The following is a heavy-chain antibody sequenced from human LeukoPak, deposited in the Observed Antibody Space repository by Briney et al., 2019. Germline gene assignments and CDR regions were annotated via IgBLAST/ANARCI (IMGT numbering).Heavy chain of an antibody. CDR3: ARRGYSSSWYHFDY. V-gene: IGHV4-59*01. D-gene: IGHD6-13*01. CDR2: ISYSGST. Sequence: SETLSLTCTVSGGSISSNYWSWIRQTQGKGLELIGYISYSGSTNYNPSHKSRVTISVDMSKNQFSLRLTSVTTTDTAVYYCARRGYSSSWYHFDYWGQGILVTVSS. CDR1: GGSISSNY. J-gene: IGHJ4*02.